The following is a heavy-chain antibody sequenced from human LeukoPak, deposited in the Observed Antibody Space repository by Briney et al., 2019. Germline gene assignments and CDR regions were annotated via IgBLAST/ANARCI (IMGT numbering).Heavy chain of an antibody. CDR2: ISYDGSNK. D-gene: IGHD5-18*01. Sequence: PGGSLRLSCAASGFTFSSYGMHWVRQAPGKGLEWVAVISYDGSNKYYADSVKGRFTISRDNSKNTLYLQMNSLRAEDTAVYYCAKDVNRMVTLNTFDYWGQGTLVTVSS. V-gene: IGHV3-30*18. CDR1: GFTFSSYG. CDR3: AKDVNRMVTLNTFDY. J-gene: IGHJ4*02.